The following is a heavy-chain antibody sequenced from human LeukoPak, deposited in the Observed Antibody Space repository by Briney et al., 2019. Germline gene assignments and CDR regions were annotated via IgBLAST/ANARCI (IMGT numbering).Heavy chain of an antibody. J-gene: IGHJ5*02. Sequence: SETLSLTCTVSGGSISSGSYYWSWIRRPAGKGLEWIGRIYTSGSTNYNPSLKSRVTISVDTSKNQFSLKLSSVTAADTAVYYCARGREIGTMVRGVTPRRGHVWFDPWGQGTLVTVSS. CDR2: IYTSGST. CDR1: GGSISSGSYY. D-gene: IGHD3-10*01. V-gene: IGHV4-61*02. CDR3: ARGREIGTMVRGVTPRRGHVWFDP.